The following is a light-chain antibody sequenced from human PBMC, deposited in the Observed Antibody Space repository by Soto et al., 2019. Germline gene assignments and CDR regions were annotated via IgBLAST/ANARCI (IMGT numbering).Light chain of an antibody. Sequence: QSALTQPASVSGSPGQSITISCTGTSSDVGGYNYVSWYQQHPGKAPKLMTYDVSNRPSGVSNRFSGSKSGNTASLTISGLQAEDEADYYCSSYPSSSTVVFGGGTKLTVL. CDR3: SSYPSSSTVV. CDR1: SSDVGGYNY. V-gene: IGLV2-14*01. CDR2: DVS. J-gene: IGLJ2*01.